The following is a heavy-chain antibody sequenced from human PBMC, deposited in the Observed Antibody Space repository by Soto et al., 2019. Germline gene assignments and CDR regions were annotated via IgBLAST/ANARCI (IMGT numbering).Heavy chain of an antibody. Sequence: QVQLVESGGGVVQPGRSLRLSCAASGFTFSSYGMHWVRQAPGKGLEWVAVISYDGSNKYYADSVKGRFTISRDNSKNTLYLQMNSLRAEDTAVYYCAKDLNREREIPPGSFDYWGQATLVTVSS. D-gene: IGHD1-26*01. CDR2: ISYDGSNK. CDR1: GFTFSSYG. V-gene: IGHV3-30*18. CDR3: AKDLNREREIPPGSFDY. J-gene: IGHJ4*02.